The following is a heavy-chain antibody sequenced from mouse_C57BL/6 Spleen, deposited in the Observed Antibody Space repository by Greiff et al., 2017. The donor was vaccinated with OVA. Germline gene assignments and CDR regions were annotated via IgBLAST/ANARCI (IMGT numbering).Heavy chain of an antibody. Sequence: EVQVQQSGPELVKPGASVKISCKASGYTFTDYYMNWVKQSHGKSLEWIGDINPNNGGTSYNQKFKGKATLTVDKSSSTAYMELRSLTSEDSAVYYCARGGSSGTFAYWGQGTLVTVSA. CDR1: GYTFTDYY. J-gene: IGHJ3*01. D-gene: IGHD3-2*02. CDR2: INPNNGGT. V-gene: IGHV1-26*01. CDR3: ARGGSSGTFAY.